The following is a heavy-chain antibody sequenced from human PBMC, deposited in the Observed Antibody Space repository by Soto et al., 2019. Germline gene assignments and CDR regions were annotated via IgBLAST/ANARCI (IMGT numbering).Heavy chain of an antibody. CDR3: VRKAGASYMPAEFFEL. J-gene: IGHJ1*01. CDR2: IDHDGRST. Sequence: GSLRLSCAASGFTFSSYSMNWVRQAPGKGLVWVSRIDHDGRSTSYADSVKGRFTISRDNAKNTLSLQMNSLTVEDTGVYYCVRKAGASYMPAEFFELWGQGTLVTVSS. D-gene: IGHD2-2*01. V-gene: IGHV3-74*01. CDR1: GFTFSSYS.